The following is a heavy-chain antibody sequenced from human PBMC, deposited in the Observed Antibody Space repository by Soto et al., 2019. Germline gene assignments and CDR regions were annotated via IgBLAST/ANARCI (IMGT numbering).Heavy chain of an antibody. J-gene: IGHJ6*02. CDR3: ARDPPFSGILRGTPLMDV. D-gene: IGHD4-17*01. CDR2: ISAYNGDT. Sequence: SVKVSCKASGYSCTTHGIICVLLSPSHGLDWMGWISAYNGDTHYVQRFQGRLTMTTDTSTSTAYMELRSLTSDDTAVYYCARDPPFSGILRGTPLMDVWGQGTTVTVSS. V-gene: IGHV1-18*04. CDR1: GYSCTTHG.